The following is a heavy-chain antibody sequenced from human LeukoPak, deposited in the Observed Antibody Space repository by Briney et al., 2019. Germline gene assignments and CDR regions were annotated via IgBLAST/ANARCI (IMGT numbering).Heavy chain of an antibody. V-gene: IGHV1-46*03. D-gene: IGHD1-7*01. J-gene: IGHJ3*02. CDR2: INPSGGST. CDR3: ARWNFSPSLIAFDI. Sequence: ASVKVSCKASGYTFTSYDINWVRQAPGQGLEWMGIINPSGGSTSYAQKFQGRVTMTRDTSTSTVYMELRSLRSEDTAVYYCARWNFSPSLIAFDIWGQGTMVTVSS. CDR1: GYTFTSYD.